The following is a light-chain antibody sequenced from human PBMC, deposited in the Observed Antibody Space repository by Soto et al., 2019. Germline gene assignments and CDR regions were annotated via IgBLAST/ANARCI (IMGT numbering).Light chain of an antibody. CDR2: AAS. V-gene: IGKV1-9*01. CDR3: QQINGYPLT. CDR1: RDISTY. J-gene: IGKJ4*01. Sequence: DVQLTQTPSFLSASVGDRVTITCRASRDISTYLAWYQQKPGKAPKLLIYAASTLHTGVPSRFSGSGSGTEFTLTISSIQTEDFAHFICQQINGYPLTFGGGTKVDIK.